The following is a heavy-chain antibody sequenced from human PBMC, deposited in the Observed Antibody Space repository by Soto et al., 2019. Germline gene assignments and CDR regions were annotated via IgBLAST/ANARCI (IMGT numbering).Heavy chain of an antibody. V-gene: IGHV3-23*01. D-gene: IGHD6-13*01. Sequence: QLLESGGGLVQPGGSLRLSCATSGFTFRSYAMSWVRQAPGKGLEWVSTITSSGGNTFYAGSVKGRFTISRDNSKSTLSLHMNSLKDQDTAIYYCAKGNGAAGGRGAYFHSWGQGTLVTVSS. CDR3: AKGNGAAGGRGAYFHS. J-gene: IGHJ4*02. CDR2: ITSSGGNT. CDR1: GFTFRSYA.